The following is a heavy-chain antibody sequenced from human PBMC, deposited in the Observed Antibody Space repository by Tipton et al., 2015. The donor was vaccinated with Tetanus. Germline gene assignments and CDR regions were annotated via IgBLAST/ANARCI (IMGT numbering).Heavy chain of an antibody. V-gene: IGHV4-61*08. J-gene: IGHJ4*02. Sequence: LRLSCSVSGASLRGGDYHWSWIRQPPGKGLEWLAYISGSGTSNSNYYLKSRITMTHDTSRNQFSLKLTSVTAADTAVYYCARHLTYTYTSRYFDYWGLGTLVTVSS. D-gene: IGHD5-18*01. CDR3: ARHLTYTYTSRYFDY. CDR2: ISGSGTS. CDR1: GASLRGGDYH.